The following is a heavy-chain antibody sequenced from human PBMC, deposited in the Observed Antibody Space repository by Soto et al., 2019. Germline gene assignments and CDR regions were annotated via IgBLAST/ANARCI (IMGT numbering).Heavy chain of an antibody. D-gene: IGHD1-7*01. CDR1: GFIFSRFG. CDR2: ISYDGNNK. V-gene: IGHV3-30*18. Sequence: QVHLVESGGGVVQPGRSLRLSCAASGFIFSRFGLHWVRQAPGKGLEWVAVISYDGNNKYYADSVKGRFTISRDDSNNTLYLQMSSLRAEDTAVYYCAKSLHLPGTSSRARFYYHGMDVWGQGTTVTVSS. CDR3: AKSLHLPGTSSRARFYYHGMDV. J-gene: IGHJ6*02.